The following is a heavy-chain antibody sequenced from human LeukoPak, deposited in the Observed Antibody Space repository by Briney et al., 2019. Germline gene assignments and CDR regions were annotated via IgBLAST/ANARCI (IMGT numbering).Heavy chain of an antibody. CDR3: AGMIVVVSAIPRYYGMDV. Sequence: SETLSLTCAVYGGSFSGYYWSWIRQPPGKGLEWIGEINHSGSTNYNPSLKSRVTIPVDTSKNQFSLKLSSVTAADTAVYYCAGMIVVVSAIPRYYGMDVWGQGTTVTVSS. D-gene: IGHD3-22*01. V-gene: IGHV4-34*01. J-gene: IGHJ6*02. CDR1: GGSFSGYY. CDR2: INHSGST.